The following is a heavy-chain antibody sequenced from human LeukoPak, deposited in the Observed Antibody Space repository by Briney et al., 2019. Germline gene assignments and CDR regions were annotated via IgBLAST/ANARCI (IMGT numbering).Heavy chain of an antibody. D-gene: IGHD3-10*01. CDR2: IIPIFGTA. Sequence: GASVKVSCKASGGTFSSFAISWVRQAPGQGLEWMGGIIPIFGTANYAQKFQGRVTITTDESTSTAYMELSSLRSEDTAVYYCAREVRFGELSDYWGQGTLVTVSS. J-gene: IGHJ4*02. CDR3: AREVRFGELSDY. V-gene: IGHV1-69*05. CDR1: GGTFSSFA.